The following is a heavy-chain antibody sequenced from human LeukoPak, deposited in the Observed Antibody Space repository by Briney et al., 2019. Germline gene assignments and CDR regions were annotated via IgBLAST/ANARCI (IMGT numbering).Heavy chain of an antibody. Sequence: GESLKISCKGSGYSFTSYWIGWVRQMPGKGLEWMGIISPGDSDNRSSTSFQGVVTISADKSISTAYLQWSSLKASDTAMYYCARLTRITMVRGVIKAVRDWFDPWGQGTLVTVSS. D-gene: IGHD3-10*01. CDR3: ARLTRITMVRGVIKAVRDWFDP. CDR1: GYSFTSYW. V-gene: IGHV5-51*01. CDR2: ISPGDSDN. J-gene: IGHJ5*02.